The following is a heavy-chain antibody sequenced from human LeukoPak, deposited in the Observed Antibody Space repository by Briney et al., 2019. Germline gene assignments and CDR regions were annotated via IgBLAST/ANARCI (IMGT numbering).Heavy chain of an antibody. Sequence: PGGSLRLSCAGSGFTFSSYAMSWVRQAPGKGLEWVSTISGSGGAGTYYADSVKGRFTVSRDNSRDTLYLPMNSLRPEDTAVYYCFTGGHYYYDSWGQGTLVTVSS. D-gene: IGHD3-22*01. CDR2: ISGSGGAGT. J-gene: IGHJ5*01. V-gene: IGHV3-23*01. CDR3: FTGGHYYYDS. CDR1: GFTFSSYA.